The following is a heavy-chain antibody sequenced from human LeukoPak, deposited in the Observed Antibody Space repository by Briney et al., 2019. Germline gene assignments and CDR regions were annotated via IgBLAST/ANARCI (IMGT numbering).Heavy chain of an antibody. D-gene: IGHD3-22*01. J-gene: IGHJ5*02. CDR1: GYTFTGYY. Sequence: WASVKVSCKASGYTFTGYYLYWVRQAPGQGLEWKGGVIPIFGTTNYAQKFQGRVTITADESTSTAYMELSSLRSEDTAMYYCARGNYIPVEPDDSWFDPWGQGTLVTVS. V-gene: IGHV1-69*13. CDR2: VIPIFGTT. CDR3: ARGNYIPVEPDDSWFDP.